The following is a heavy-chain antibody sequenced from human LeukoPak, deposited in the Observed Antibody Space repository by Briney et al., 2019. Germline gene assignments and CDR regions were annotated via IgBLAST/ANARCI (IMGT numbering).Heavy chain of an antibody. D-gene: IGHD3-22*01. V-gene: IGHV3-48*01. Sequence: PGGSLRLSCAASGFIFSHYSMNWVRQAPGKGLEWVSYIGDTTSTISYADSVKGRFTISRDNSKNTLYLQMNSLRAEDTAVYYCARVSTYYYDSSGYFGAFDIWGQGTMVTVSS. CDR2: IGDTTSTI. CDR1: GFIFSHYS. J-gene: IGHJ3*02. CDR3: ARVSTYYYDSSGYFGAFDI.